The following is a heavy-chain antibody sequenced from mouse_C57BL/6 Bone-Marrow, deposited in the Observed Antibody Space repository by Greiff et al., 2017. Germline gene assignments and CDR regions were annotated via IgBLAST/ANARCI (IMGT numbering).Heavy chain of an antibody. CDR1: GFTFSDYG. Sequence: EVQLVESGGGLVKPGGSLKLSCAASGFTFSDYGMHWVRQAPEKGLEWVAYISSGSSTIYYADTVKGRFTISRDNAKNTLFLQRTRLRSEDTAMYYCARGTGRYFDYWGQGTTLTVSS. CDR3: ARGTGRYFDY. J-gene: IGHJ2*01. CDR2: ISSGSSTI. V-gene: IGHV5-17*01. D-gene: IGHD4-1*01.